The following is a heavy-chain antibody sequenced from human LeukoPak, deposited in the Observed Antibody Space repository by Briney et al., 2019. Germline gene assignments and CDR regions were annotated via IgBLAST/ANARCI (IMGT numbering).Heavy chain of an antibody. CDR1: GDSVSINSAA. V-gene: IGHV6-1*01. J-gene: IGHJ5*02. CDR3: ARDRSSSATGWFDP. D-gene: IGHD6-6*01. Sequence: SQTLSLTSALSGDSVSINSAAWNWIRQSPSRGLEWLGSTYYRSKWYNDYAVPVKSRITINPDTSKNQFSLQLNSVAPEDSAVYYCARDRSSSATGWFDPWGQGTLVTVSS. CDR2: TYYRSKWYN.